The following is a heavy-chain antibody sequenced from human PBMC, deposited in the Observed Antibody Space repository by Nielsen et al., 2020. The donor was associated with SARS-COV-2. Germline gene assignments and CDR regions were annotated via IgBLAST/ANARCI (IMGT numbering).Heavy chain of an antibody. CDR2: ISYDGSNK. V-gene: IGHV3-30*18. J-gene: IGHJ4*02. D-gene: IGHD4-23*01. Sequence: GESLKISCAASGFTFSSYGMHWVRQAPGKGLEWVAVISYDGSNKYYADSVKGRFTISRDNSKNTLYLQMNSLRAEDTAVYYCAKSTVVTTYYFDYWGQGTLVTVSS. CDR1: GFTFSSYG. CDR3: AKSTVVTTYYFDY.